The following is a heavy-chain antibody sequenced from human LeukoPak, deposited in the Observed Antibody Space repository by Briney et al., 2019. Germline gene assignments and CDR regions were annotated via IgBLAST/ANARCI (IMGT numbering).Heavy chain of an antibody. J-gene: IGHJ5*02. V-gene: IGHV3-74*01. CDR3: ARADQYSTKNWFDP. CDR2: MNSDGSPT. CDR1: GFTFSSYW. Sequence: GGSLRLSCAASGFTFSSYWMHWVRQAPGKGLVWVSRMNSDGSPTNYTESVKGRFTISRDNAQNTLYLQKNSLRGEGTAVYYCARADQYSTKNWFDPWGQGTLVTVSS. D-gene: IGHD6-6*01.